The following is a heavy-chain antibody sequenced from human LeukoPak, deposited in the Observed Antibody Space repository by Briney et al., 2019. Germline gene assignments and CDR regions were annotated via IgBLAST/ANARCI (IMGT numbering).Heavy chain of an antibody. CDR3: ARDVAYYYGSGSYSLD. CDR2: ISGSGGNT. J-gene: IGHJ4*02. CDR1: GFTFSNYA. Sequence: QPGGSLRLSCAASGFTFSNYAMSWVRQAPGKGLEWVSAISGSGGNTYYADSVKGRFTISRDNSKNTLFLQMNSLRAEDTAVYYCARDVAYYYGSGSYSLDWGQGTLVTVSS. V-gene: IGHV3-23*01. D-gene: IGHD3-10*01.